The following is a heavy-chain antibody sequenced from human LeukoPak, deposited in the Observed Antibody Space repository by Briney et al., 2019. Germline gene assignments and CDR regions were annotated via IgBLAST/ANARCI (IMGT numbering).Heavy chain of an antibody. J-gene: IGHJ4*02. V-gene: IGHV3-23*01. CDR1: GFTISSSA. D-gene: IGHD2-15*01. CDR2: ISNNGGYT. Sequence: GGSLRLSCAASGFTISSSAKSWVRQAPGKGLEWVSAISNNGGYTYYADSVQGRFTISRDNSKSTLCLQMNSLRAEDTAVYYCAKQLGYCSDGSCYFPYWGQGTLVTVSS. CDR3: AKQLGYCSDGSCYFPY.